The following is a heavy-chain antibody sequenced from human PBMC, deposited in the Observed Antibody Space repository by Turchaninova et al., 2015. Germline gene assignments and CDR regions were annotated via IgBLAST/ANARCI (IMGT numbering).Heavy chain of an antibody. J-gene: IGHJ1*01. D-gene: IGHD3-22*01. CDR1: RGSFRGYY. Sequence: QVQLQQWGPGQLTPSENPAHTCAVQRGSFRGYYWKWIRRPPGKGMEWIGEIKQSGSTNSNPSLKSRVTIAVDTSKNQFSLKLISVTAADTAVYYCARREPNYYDSSGYYSPWIQHWGQGTLVTVSS. CDR3: ARREPNYYDSSGYYSPWIQH. CDR2: IKQSGST. V-gene: IGHV4-34*01.